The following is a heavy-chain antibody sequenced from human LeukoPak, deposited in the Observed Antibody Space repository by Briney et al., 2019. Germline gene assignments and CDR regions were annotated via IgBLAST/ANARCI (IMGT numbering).Heavy chain of an antibody. V-gene: IGHV3-33*01. CDR1: GFTFSSYG. D-gene: IGHD3-16*01. Sequence: PGRSLRLSCAASGFTFSSYGMHWVRQAPGKGLEWVAVIWYDGSNKYYADSVKGRFTISRDNSKNTLYLQMNSLRAEDTAVYYCARGLGANWFDPWGQGTLLTVSS. CDR2: IWYDGSNK. J-gene: IGHJ5*02. CDR3: ARGLGANWFDP.